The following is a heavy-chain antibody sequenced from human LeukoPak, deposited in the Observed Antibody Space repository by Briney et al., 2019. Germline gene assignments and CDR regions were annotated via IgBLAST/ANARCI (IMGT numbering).Heavy chain of an antibody. CDR3: ARGHVTVSAHDDAFDI. J-gene: IGHJ3*02. CDR1: GFTFSSYW. Sequence: PGGSLRLSCAASGFTFSSYWMSWVRQAPGKGLEWVATIKQDGSERYYVDSVKGRFTISRDNAQNSLSLQMSSLRAEDTAVYYCARGHVTVSAHDDAFDIWGQGTMVTVSS. CDR2: IKQDGSER. V-gene: IGHV3-7*01. D-gene: IGHD5/OR15-5a*01.